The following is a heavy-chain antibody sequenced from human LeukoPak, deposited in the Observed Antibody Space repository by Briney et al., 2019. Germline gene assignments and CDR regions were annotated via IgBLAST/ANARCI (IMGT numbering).Heavy chain of an antibody. D-gene: IGHD3-10*01. V-gene: IGHV3-23*01. CDR2: ISGSGGST. J-gene: IGHJ4*02. Sequence: GGSLRLSCAASGFTFSSYAMSWARQAPGKGLEWVSAISGSGGSTYYADSVKGRFTISRDNSKNTLYLQMNSLRAEDTAVYYCAKASLWFGGFFDYWGQGTLVTVSS. CDR1: GFTFSSYA. CDR3: AKASLWFGGFFDY.